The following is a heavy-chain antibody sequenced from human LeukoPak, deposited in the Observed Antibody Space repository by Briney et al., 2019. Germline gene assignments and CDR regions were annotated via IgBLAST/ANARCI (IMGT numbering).Heavy chain of an antibody. D-gene: IGHD1-26*01. CDR3: ARGGSGSYYYYYYMDV. Sequence: SETLSLTCTVPGGSISSSSYYWGWIRQPPGKGLEWIGSIYHSGSTYYNPSLKSRVTISVDTSKNQFSLKLSSVTAADTAVYYCARGGSGSYYYYYYMDVWGKGTTVTVSS. CDR1: GGSISSSSYY. V-gene: IGHV4-39*07. CDR2: IYHSGST. J-gene: IGHJ6*03.